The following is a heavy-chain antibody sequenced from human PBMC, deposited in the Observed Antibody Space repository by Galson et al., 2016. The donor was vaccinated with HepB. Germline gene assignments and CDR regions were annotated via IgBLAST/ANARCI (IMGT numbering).Heavy chain of an antibody. Sequence: PALVKPTQTLTLTCTVSGFSLSNTRMGVSWIRQPPGKALEWLAHIFSNDEKSYTTSLKSRLTISKDTAESQVVLTMTNMDPVDTATYYCAQMWNGDAFDIWGQGTMVTVSS. D-gene: IGHD1-1*01. CDR3: AQMWNGDAFDI. CDR1: GFSLSNTRMG. J-gene: IGHJ3*02. CDR2: IFSNDEK. V-gene: IGHV2-26*01.